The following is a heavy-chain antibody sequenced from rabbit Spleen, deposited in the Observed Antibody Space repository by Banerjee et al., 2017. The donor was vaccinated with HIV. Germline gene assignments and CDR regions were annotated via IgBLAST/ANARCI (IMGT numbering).Heavy chain of an antibody. J-gene: IGHJ3*01. D-gene: IGHD1-1*01. V-gene: IGHV1S45*01. Sequence: QEQLVESGGGLVQPEGSLTLTCKASGFSFTDKDVMCWVRQAPGKGLEWIGCINTITGKTVYATWAKGRFTISRASSTTVFLQMTSLTAADTATYFCERDLPDIIGWNFGFWGPGTLVTVS. CDR2: INTITGKT. CDR3: ERDLPDIIGWNFGF. CDR1: GFSFTDKDV.